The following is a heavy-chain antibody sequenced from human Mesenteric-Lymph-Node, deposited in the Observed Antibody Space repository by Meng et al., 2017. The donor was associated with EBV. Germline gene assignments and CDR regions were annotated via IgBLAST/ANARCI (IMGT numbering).Heavy chain of an antibody. CDR3: VGRGFYTLFDY. Sequence: QGQLQESGPGLVKPSETLSLTCTVSGVSVSGDSFYWSWIRQPPGKGLEWIGSIYYSGTTSYNPSLRSRVTISADTSKNQFSLRLTSLTAADSAIYYCVGRGFYTLFDYWGQGTLVTVSS. D-gene: IGHD3-3*01. J-gene: IGHJ4*02. V-gene: IGHV4-39*07. CDR2: IYYSGTT. CDR1: GVSVSGDSFY.